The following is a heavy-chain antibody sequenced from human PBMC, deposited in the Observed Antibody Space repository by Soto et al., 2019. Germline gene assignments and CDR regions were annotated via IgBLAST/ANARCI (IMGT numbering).Heavy chain of an antibody. J-gene: IGHJ6*02. Sequence: QVQLVQSGAEVKKPGSSVKVSCKASGGTFSSYAISWVRQAPGQGLEWMGGIIPIFGTANYAQKFQGRVTITADESTSTAYMELSSLRAEDTAVYYCAREGAMVRGNRYGMDVWGQGTTVTVSS. D-gene: IGHD3-10*01. CDR3: AREGAMVRGNRYGMDV. CDR1: GGTFSSYA. CDR2: IIPIFGTA. V-gene: IGHV1-69*12.